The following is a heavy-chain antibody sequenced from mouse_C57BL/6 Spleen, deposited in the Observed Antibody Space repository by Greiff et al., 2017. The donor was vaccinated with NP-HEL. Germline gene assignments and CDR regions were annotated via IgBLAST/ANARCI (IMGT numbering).Heavy chain of an antibody. CDR1: GYTFTSYW. Sequence: QVQLQQPGAALVKAGASVKMSCKASGYTFTSYWMHWVKQRLGQGLEWFAETNPTNGRTYYNEKFKSKAKLTVDKSSSTAYMLLSGPTFEDSAVYYCARIKKIVATDFDYWGQGTTLTVSS. D-gene: IGHD1-1*01. CDR2: TNPTNGRT. V-gene: IGHV1S81*02. CDR3: ARIKKIVATDFDY. J-gene: IGHJ2*01.